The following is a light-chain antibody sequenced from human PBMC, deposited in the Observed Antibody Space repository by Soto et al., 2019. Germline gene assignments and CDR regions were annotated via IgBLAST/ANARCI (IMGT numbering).Light chain of an antibody. Sequence: AIRMTQSPSSFSASTGDRVTITCRASQGISSHLAWYQVKPGKAPRLLIYTASYLESGVPSRFRCSGYGRDFALTISSLQSEYFAVYYCRQYFSYPHTFGGGTKVEIK. CDR1: QGISSH. CDR2: TAS. CDR3: RQYFSYPHT. V-gene: IGKV1-8*01. J-gene: IGKJ4*01.